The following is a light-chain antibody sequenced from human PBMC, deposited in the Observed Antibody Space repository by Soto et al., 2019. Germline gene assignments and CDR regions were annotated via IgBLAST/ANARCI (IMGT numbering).Light chain of an antibody. CDR1: QSVSSY. CDR2: DAS. CDR3: QQYASSPRA. J-gene: IGKJ1*01. Sequence: EIVLSQSPGPLSFSPGERATLSYRASQSVSSYLAWYQQKPGQAPRLLIYDASNRATGIPDRFSGSGSGTDFTLTISRLEPEDFAVYYCQQYASSPRAFGQGTKVDIK. V-gene: IGKV3-20*01.